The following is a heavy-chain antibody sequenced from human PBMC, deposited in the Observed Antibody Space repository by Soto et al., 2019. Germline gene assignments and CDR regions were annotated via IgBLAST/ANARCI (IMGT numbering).Heavy chain of an antibody. Sequence: SRPKLVNPTQTLTLTCTFSGFSLSTSGMCVSWIRQPPGKALEWLALIDWDDEMYYGTSLKTRLTISKDTSKNQVVLTMTNMDHVDTATYYCARAYGSGSYYAYYFDYWGQGTLVTVSS. J-gene: IGHJ4*02. CDR2: IDWDDEM. CDR1: GFSLSTSGMC. V-gene: IGHV2-70*01. CDR3: ARAYGSGSYYAYYFDY. D-gene: IGHD3-10*01.